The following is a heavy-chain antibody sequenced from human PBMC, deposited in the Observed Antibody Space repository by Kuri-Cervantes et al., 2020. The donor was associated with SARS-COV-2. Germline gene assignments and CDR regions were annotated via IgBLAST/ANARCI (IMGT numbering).Heavy chain of an antibody. Sequence: GESLKISCAASGFTFSSYAMHWVRQAPGKGLGWVSSISSSSSYIYYADSVKGRFTISRDNAKNSLYLQMNSLRAEDTAVYYCARTFMGYYYYMDVWGKGTTVTVSS. D-gene: IGHD3-3*02. CDR3: ARTFMGYYYYMDV. CDR1: GFTFSSYA. V-gene: IGHV3-21*01. J-gene: IGHJ6*03. CDR2: ISSSSSYI.